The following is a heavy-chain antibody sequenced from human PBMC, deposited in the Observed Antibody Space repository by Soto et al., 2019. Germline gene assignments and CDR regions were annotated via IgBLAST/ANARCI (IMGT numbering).Heavy chain of an antibody. CDR3: ARVPNFCSSTSCYYFDY. J-gene: IGHJ4*02. CDR1: GFTFSSYG. D-gene: IGHD2-2*01. V-gene: IGHV3-33*01. Sequence: PGGSLRLSCAASGFTFSSYGMHWVRQAPGKGLEWVAVIWYDGSNKYYADSVKGRFTISRDNSKNTLYLQMNSLRAEDTAVYYCARVPNFCSSTSCYYFDYWGQGTLVTVSS. CDR2: IWYDGSNK.